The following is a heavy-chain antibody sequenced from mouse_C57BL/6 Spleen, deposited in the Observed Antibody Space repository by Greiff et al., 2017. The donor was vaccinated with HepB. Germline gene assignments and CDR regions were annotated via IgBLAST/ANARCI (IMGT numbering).Heavy chain of an antibody. V-gene: IGHV1-50*01. CDR2: IDPSDSYT. D-gene: IGHD4-1*01. Sequence: QVQLQQPGAELVKPGASVKLSCKASGYTFTSYWMQWVKQRPGQGLEWIGEIDPSDSYTNYNQKFKGKATLTVDTSSSTAYMQLSSLTSEDSAVYYCARLSLANWEEGDYFDYWGQGTTLTVSS. CDR1: GYTFTSYW. CDR3: ARLSLANWEEGDYFDY. J-gene: IGHJ2*01.